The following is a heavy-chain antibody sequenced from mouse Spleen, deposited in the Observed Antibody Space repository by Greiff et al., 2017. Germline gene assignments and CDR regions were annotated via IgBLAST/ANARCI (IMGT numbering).Heavy chain of an antibody. V-gene: IGHV5-16*01. CDR3: ARLTGSYAMDY. Sequence: EVKLVESEGGLVQPGSSMKLSCTASGFTFSDYYMAWVRQVPEKGLEWVANINYDGSSTYYLDSLKSRFIISRDNAKNILYLQMSSLKSEDTATYYCARLTGSYAMDYWGQGTSVTVSS. CDR1: GFTFSDYY. J-gene: IGHJ4*01. CDR2: INYDGSST. D-gene: IGHD4-1*01.